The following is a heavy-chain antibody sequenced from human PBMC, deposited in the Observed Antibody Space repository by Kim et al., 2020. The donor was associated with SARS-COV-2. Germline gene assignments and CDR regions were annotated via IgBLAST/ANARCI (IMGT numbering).Heavy chain of an antibody. CDR2: T. J-gene: IGHJ3*02. Sequence: TRYRPSFQGQVTITADKSISTAYLQWSSLKASDTAMYYCAHLSSSRAFDIWGQGTMVTVSS. D-gene: IGHD6-6*01. CDR3: AHLSSSRAFDI. V-gene: IGHV5-51*01.